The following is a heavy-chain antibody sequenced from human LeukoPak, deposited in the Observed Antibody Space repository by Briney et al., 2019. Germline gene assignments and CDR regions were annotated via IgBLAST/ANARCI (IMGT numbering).Heavy chain of an antibody. D-gene: IGHD3-10*01. V-gene: IGHV4-59*01. CDR3: ARGPPQYGSGSYRAFDI. J-gene: IGHJ3*02. CDR1: GGSISSYY. Sequence: SETLSLTCTVPGGSISSYYWSWIRQPPGKGLEWIGYNYYSGSTNYNPSLKSRVTISVDTSKNQFSLKLSSVTAADTAVYYCARGPPQYGSGSYRAFDIWGQGTMVTVSS. CDR2: NYYSGST.